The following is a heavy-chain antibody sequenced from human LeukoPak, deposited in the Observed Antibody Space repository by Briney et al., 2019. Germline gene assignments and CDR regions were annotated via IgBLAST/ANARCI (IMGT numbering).Heavy chain of an antibody. J-gene: IGHJ5*02. CDR2: ISSIGST. Sequence: SETLSLTCTVSGGSLSSNFWSWIRQPPGKGLEWIGYISSIGSTNYNPSLKSRVTISLDTSKKQFSLKLTSVTATDTAVYYCARHGSVRSPLGPWGQGTLVTVSS. D-gene: IGHD3-10*01. CDR1: GGSLSSNF. V-gene: IGHV4-4*09. CDR3: ARHGSVRSPLGP.